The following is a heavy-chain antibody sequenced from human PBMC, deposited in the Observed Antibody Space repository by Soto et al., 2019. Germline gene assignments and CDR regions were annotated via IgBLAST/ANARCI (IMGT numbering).Heavy chain of an antibody. J-gene: IGHJ4*02. CDR2: IYSSGSA. V-gene: IGHV4-4*07. Sequence: VRLQESGPGLVEPSETLSLTCSVSGDSINNYYWSWIRQPAGKGLEWIGRIYSSGSANYNLSLKTRGTMSVDTSKNQVFLSVTSVTAADTAVYFCARGGTRSADLPTYWGQGIQVIVSS. D-gene: IGHD1-1*01. CDR3: ARGGTRSADLPTY. CDR1: GDSINNYY.